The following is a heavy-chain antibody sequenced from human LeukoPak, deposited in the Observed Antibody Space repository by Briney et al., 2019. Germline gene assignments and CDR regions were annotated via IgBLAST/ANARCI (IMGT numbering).Heavy chain of an antibody. D-gene: IGHD4-17*01. Sequence: SETLSLTCTVSGVSISSYYWSWIRQSPGKGLEWIGHIYYSRSPNYNPSLKSRVTISVDTSKNQFSLKLSSVTAADTAVYYCAMTLYGDGDYWGQGTLVTASS. CDR3: AMTLYGDGDY. CDR1: GVSISSYY. J-gene: IGHJ4*02. CDR2: IYYSRSP. V-gene: IGHV4-59*08.